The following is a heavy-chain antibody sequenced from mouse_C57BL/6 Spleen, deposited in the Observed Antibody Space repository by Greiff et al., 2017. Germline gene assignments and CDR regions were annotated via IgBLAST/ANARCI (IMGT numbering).Heavy chain of an antibody. Sequence: VQLQQSGPELVKPGASVKISCKASGYSFTGYYMNWVKQSPEQSLEWIGEINPSTGGTTYNQKFKAKATLTVDKSSSTAYMQLKSLTSEDSAVYYCASLYYYGSSWYFDVWGTGTTVTVSS. CDR1: GYSFTGYY. J-gene: IGHJ1*03. CDR3: ASLYYYGSSWYFDV. V-gene: IGHV1-42*01. CDR2: INPSTGGT. D-gene: IGHD1-1*01.